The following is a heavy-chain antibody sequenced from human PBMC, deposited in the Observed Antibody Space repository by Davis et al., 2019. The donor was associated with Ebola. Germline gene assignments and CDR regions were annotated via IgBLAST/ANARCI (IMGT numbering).Heavy chain of an antibody. CDR1: GFTFSSYA. CDR2: ISWNSGSI. V-gene: IGHV3-9*01. Sequence: SLKISCSASGFTFSSYAMHWVRQAPGKGLEWVSGISWNSGSIGYADSVKGRFTISRDNAKNSLYLQMNSLRAEDTALYYCAKDMSSSSWYVDYWGQGTLVTVSS. D-gene: IGHD6-13*01. CDR3: AKDMSSSSWYVDY. J-gene: IGHJ4*02.